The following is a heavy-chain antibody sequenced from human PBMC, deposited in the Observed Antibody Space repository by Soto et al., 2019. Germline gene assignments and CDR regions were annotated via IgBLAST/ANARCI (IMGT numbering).Heavy chain of an antibody. CDR2: INAGNGNT. CDR1: GYTFTSYA. J-gene: IGHJ6*02. V-gene: IGHV1-3*05. Sequence: QVQLVQSGAEEKKPGASVKVSCKASGYTFTSYAMHWVRQAPGQRLEWMGWINAGNGNTKYSQKFQGRVTITRDTSASTAYRELSGLRSEDTAVYYCARDPSYYGMDVGGQGTTVTVSS. CDR3: ARDPSYYGMDV.